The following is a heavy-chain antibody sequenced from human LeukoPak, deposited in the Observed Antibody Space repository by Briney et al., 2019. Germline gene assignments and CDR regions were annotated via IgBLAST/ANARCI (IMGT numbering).Heavy chain of an antibody. D-gene: IGHD3-22*01. Sequence: GASVTVSCKASGYTFTSYYMHWVRQAPGQGLEWMGIINPSGGSTSYAQKFQGRVTITRDTSASTAYMELSSLRSEDTAVYYCARDQIDYDSRGADYWGQGTLVTVSS. CDR3: ARDQIDYDSRGADY. J-gene: IGHJ4*02. CDR2: INPSGGST. V-gene: IGHV1-46*01. CDR1: GYTFTSYY.